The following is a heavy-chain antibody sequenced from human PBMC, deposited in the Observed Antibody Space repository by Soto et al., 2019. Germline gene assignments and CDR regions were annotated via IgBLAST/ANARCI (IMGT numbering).Heavy chain of an antibody. Sequence: QVQQLESGPGLVKPWDTLSLTCTVSGAYVSDFSWSWIRQPAGKGLEWIGRITVNGITKYTTSFRSRVNMSMDTSRNQFSLNLKSATSADTALYYCARESVENWTYEAHGGQGPLVTVSS. J-gene: IGHJ1*01. CDR1: GAYVSDFS. CDR2: ITVNGIT. V-gene: IGHV4-4*07. CDR3: ARESVENWTYEAH. D-gene: IGHD1-7*01.